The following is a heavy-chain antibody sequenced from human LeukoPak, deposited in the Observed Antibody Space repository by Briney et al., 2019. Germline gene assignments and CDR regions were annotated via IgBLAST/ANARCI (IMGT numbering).Heavy chain of an antibody. Sequence: PSETLSLTCTVSGGSISSSSYYWGWIRQPPGKGLEWIGSIYYSGSTYYNPSLKSRVTISVDTSKNQFSLKLSSVTAADTAVYYCASRGRVGVRGKFDYWGQGTLVTVSS. V-gene: IGHV4-39*07. CDR2: IYYSGST. CDR1: GGSISSSSYY. D-gene: IGHD3-10*01. CDR3: ASRGRVGVRGKFDY. J-gene: IGHJ4*02.